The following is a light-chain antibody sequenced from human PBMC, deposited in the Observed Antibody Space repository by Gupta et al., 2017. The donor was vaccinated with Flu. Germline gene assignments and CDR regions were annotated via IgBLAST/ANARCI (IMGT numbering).Light chain of an antibody. J-gene: IGKJ4*01. CDR2: GAS. V-gene: IGKV3-15*01. CDR3: QQYDSWPLLT. CDR1: QNVSSN. Sequence: DIVLTQSPATLSVSPGERATLSCRASQNVSSNLAWYQQKPGQAPRILIYGASTRATGIPARFSGSGSGTEFTLTISSLQSEDFAVYYCQQYDSWPLLTFGGGTKVEMK.